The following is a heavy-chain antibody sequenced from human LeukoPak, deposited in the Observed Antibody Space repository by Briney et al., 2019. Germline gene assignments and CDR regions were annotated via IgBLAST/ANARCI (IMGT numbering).Heavy chain of an antibody. D-gene: IGHD7-27*01. CDR3: AKDRANWGHSGDY. Sequence: GGSLRLSCAASGFTFSSYAMSWVRQAPGKGLEWVSVISGNGGRTYYADSVKGRFTISRDNSKNTLYLQMNSLRADDTAVYYCAKDRANWGHSGDYWGQGARVTVSS. CDR2: ISGNGGRT. J-gene: IGHJ4*02. CDR1: GFTFSSYA. V-gene: IGHV3-23*01.